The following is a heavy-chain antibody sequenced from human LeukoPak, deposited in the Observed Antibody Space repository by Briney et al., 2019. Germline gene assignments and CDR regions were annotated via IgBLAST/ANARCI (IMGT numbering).Heavy chain of an antibody. Sequence: GGSLRLSCAASGFTVSSNYMTWVRQAPGKGLKWVSIIYSGGTTYYADSVKGRFTISRDNSKNTLYLQVKSLRAEDTAVYYCARLVRDAFDIWGQGTMVTVSS. CDR2: IYSGGTT. CDR1: GFTVSSNY. J-gene: IGHJ3*02. CDR3: ARLVRDAFDI. V-gene: IGHV3-53*01.